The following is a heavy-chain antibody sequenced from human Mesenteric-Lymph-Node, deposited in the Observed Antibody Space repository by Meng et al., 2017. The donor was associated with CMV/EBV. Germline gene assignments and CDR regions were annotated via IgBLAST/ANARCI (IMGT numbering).Heavy chain of an antibody. CDR3: AREDVLRFLEWLPEGYYYYYGMDV. J-gene: IGHJ6*02. V-gene: IGHV1-69*10. Sequence: SVKVSCKASGGTFSSYAISWVRQAPGQGLEWMGGIIPILGIANYAQKFQGRVTITADKSTSTAYMELSSLRSEDTAVYYCAREDVLRFLEWLPEGYYYYYGMDVWGQGTTVTVSS. CDR1: GGTFSSYA. CDR2: IIPILGIA. D-gene: IGHD3-3*01.